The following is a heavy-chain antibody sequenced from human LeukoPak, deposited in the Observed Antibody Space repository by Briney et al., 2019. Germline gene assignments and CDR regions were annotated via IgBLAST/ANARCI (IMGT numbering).Heavy chain of an antibody. CDR1: GFTFSSYA. V-gene: IGHV3-30-3*01. CDR3: ARGKAATNYMDV. CDR2: ISYDGSNK. D-gene: IGHD6-13*01. J-gene: IGHJ6*03. Sequence: GGSLRLSCAASGFTFSSYAMHWVRQAPGKGLEWVAVISYDGSNKYYADSVKGRFTISRDNSKSTLFLQMNSPSAEDTAVYYCARGKAATNYMDVWGKGPTVNVSS.